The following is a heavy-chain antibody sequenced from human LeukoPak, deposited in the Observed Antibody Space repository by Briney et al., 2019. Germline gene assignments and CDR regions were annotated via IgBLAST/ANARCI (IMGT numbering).Heavy chain of an antibody. CDR3: ARRGDANGLGY. V-gene: IGHV3-33*01. CDR1: GFTFNNHG. Sequence: GGSLRLSCAASGFTFNNHGMHWVRQAPGKGLEWVAVVWYDGSNKYYADSVKRRFTISRDNSKNTLYLQMNILRAEDTAVYYCARRGDANGLGYWGQGTLVTVSS. CDR2: VWYDGSNK. D-gene: IGHD2-21*02. J-gene: IGHJ4*02.